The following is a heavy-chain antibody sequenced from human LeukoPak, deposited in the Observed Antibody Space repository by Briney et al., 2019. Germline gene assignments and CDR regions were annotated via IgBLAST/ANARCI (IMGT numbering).Heavy chain of an antibody. Sequence: SETLSLTCAVYGGSFSGYYWSWIRQPPGKGLEWIGEINHSGSTNYNPSLKSRVTISVDMSKNHFSLNLSSVTAADTAVYYCARQRSYYDSYAYSDFWGQGTLVTVSS. V-gene: IGHV4-34*01. CDR1: GGSFSGYY. CDR2: INHSGST. CDR3: ARQRSYYDSYAYSDF. J-gene: IGHJ4*02. D-gene: IGHD3-22*01.